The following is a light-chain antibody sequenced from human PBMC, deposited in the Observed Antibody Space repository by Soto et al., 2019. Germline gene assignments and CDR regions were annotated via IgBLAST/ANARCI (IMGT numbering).Light chain of an antibody. CDR1: SRHNSYA. CDR3: QTWSTDIRV. V-gene: IGLV4-69*01. J-gene: IGLJ3*02. Sequence: QPVLTQSPSASASLGASVKLTCTLSSRHNSYAIAWHQQQPEKGPRYLMKVNSDGSHSKGDGIPDRFSGSSSGAERYLTISSLQSEDEADYYCQTWSTDIRVFGGGTKVTVL. CDR2: VNSDGSH.